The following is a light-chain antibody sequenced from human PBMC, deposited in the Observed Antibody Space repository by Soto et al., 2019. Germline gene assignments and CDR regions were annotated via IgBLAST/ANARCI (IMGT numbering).Light chain of an antibody. CDR1: QSISSW. CDR2: DAS. Sequence: IQMTQSPSTLSAXVGDRVTITCRASQSISSWLAWYQQKPGKAPKLLIYDASSLESGVPSRFSGXXXGTXFTLTISSLQPDDFATYYCQQYNSYPWTFGQGTKVEIK. CDR3: QQYNSYPWT. J-gene: IGKJ1*01. V-gene: IGKV1-5*01.